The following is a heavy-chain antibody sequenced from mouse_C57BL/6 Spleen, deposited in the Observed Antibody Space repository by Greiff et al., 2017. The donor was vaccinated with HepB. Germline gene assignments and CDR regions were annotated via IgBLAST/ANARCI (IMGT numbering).Heavy chain of an antibody. D-gene: IGHD2-10*01. CDR2: IRSKSNNYAT. CDR3: VRHPYYDYYAMDY. J-gene: IGHJ4*01. Sequence: EVQLVESGGGLVQPKGSLKLSCAASGFSFNTYAMNWVRQAPGKGLEWVARIRSKSNNYATYYADSVKDRFTISRDDSESMLYLQMNNLKTEDTAMYYCVRHPYYDYYAMDYWGQGTSVTVSS. CDR1: GFSFNTYA. V-gene: IGHV10-1*01.